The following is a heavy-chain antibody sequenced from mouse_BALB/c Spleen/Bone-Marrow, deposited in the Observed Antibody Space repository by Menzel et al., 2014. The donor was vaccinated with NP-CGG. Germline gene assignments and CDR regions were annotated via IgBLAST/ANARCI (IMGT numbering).Heavy chain of an antibody. CDR3: ARFYGNYFDY. D-gene: IGHD2-1*01. J-gene: IGHJ2*01. CDR2: IYYSGTI. CDR1: GISITTGNXR. Sequence: EVQVVESGPGLVKPSQTVSLTCTVTGISITTGNXRWSXIRQFXGTKLEWIGYIYYSGTITYNPSLTSRTTITRDTSKNQFFLEMNSLTAEDTATYYCARFYGNYFDYWGQGTTLTVSS. V-gene: IGHV3-5*02.